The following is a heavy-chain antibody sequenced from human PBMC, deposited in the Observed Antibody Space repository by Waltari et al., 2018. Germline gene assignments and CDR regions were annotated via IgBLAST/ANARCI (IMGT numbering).Heavy chain of an antibody. V-gene: IGHV1-69*14. CDR3: AVSRSGSVLDAFDI. Sequence: QVQLVQSGAEVKKPGSSVKVSCKASGGTFSSYAISWVRQAPGQGLEWRGGIIPICGKANYAQKCQGRVTITAEKSTSTAYMELSSLRSEDTAVYYCAVSRSGSVLDAFDIWGQGTMVTVSS. J-gene: IGHJ3*02. CDR2: IIPICGKA. CDR1: GGTFSSYA. D-gene: IGHD3-10*01.